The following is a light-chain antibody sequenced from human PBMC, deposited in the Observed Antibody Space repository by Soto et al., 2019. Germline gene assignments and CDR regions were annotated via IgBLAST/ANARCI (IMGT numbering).Light chain of an antibody. V-gene: IGKV3-20*01. Sequence: EIVLTQSPGTLSLSPGEVATLSYRASENVYINSLAWYQQKPGQPPRLLIYGAATRASAVPDRFSGSGSGADFTLTITGLEPEDFAVYYCQQYGTSPLTFGPGTRVD. J-gene: IGKJ3*01. CDR1: ENVYINS. CDR2: GAA. CDR3: QQYGTSPLT.